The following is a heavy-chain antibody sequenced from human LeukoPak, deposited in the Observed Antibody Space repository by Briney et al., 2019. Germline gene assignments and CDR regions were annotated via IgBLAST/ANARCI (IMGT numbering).Heavy chain of an antibody. J-gene: IGHJ4*02. CDR3: TRSVDY. CDR2: ISGDGSTI. V-gene: IGHV3-74*01. Sequence: GGSLRLSCAASGFTVTSNYMSWVRQAPGKGLVWVSRISGDGSTIDYADSVRARFTISRDNAKNTVYLQMNSLRAEDTAVYYCTRSVDYWGQGTLVTVSS. CDR1: GFTVTSNY.